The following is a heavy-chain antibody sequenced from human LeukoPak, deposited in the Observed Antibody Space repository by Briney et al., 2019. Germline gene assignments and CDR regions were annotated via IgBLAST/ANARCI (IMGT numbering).Heavy chain of an antibody. J-gene: IGHJ6*03. CDR1: GYTFTGYY. Sequence: SVKVSCKASGYTFTGYYMHWVRQAPGQGLEWMGGIIPIFGTANYAQKFQGRVTITADESTSTAYMELSSLRSEDTAVYYCALEDYYYYMDVWGKGTTVTVSS. CDR2: IIPIFGTA. V-gene: IGHV1-69*01. CDR3: ALEDYYYYMDV.